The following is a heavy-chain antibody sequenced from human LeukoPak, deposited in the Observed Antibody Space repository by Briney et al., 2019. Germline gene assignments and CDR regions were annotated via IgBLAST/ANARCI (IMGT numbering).Heavy chain of an antibody. Sequence: GGSLRLSCAASGFTFSSYAMHWIRQAPGKGLEYVSAISSNGGSTYYPNSVKGRFTISRDNSKNTLYLQMGSLRAEDMAVYYCARGLAAHSGGWLYYFDSWGQGTLVTVSS. CDR1: GFTFSSYA. D-gene: IGHD6-19*01. J-gene: IGHJ4*02. CDR3: ARGLAAHSGGWLYYFDS. V-gene: IGHV3-64*01. CDR2: ISSNGGST.